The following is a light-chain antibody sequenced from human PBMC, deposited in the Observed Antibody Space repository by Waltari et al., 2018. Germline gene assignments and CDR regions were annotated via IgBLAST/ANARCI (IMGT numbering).Light chain of an antibody. CDR2: ANY. Sequence: QSVLTQPPSTSGTPGQTIIISCSGTTSNIGTNTVTWYQLLPGTAPKTVIFANYHRPSGVPDRFSASKSGTSASLDISGLQSEDEADYFCATWDDSLSGRVFGGGTKVTVL. CDR3: ATWDDSLSGRV. J-gene: IGLJ3*02. CDR1: TSNIGTNT. V-gene: IGLV1-44*01.